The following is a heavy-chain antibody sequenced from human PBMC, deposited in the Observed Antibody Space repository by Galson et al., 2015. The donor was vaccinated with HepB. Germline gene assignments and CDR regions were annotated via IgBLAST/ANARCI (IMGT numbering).Heavy chain of an antibody. Sequence: CAISGDSVSSPSAARAWIRQSPSRGLGWLGRISYRFRWNIEYASSVRGRITINPDTSKNQFSLHLDSLTPDDTAVYYCARDRNHDQRNYGWFDPWGQGTLVIVSS. CDR2: ISYRFRWNI. V-gene: IGHV6-1*01. J-gene: IGHJ5*02. D-gene: IGHD1-14*01. CDR3: ARDRNHDQRNYGWFDP. CDR1: GDSVSSPSAA.